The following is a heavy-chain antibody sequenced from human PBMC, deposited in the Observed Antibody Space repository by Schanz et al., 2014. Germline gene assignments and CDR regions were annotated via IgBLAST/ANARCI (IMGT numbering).Heavy chain of an antibody. Sequence: QVQLVQSGAEVKKPGSSVKVSCTASGGTFSSYTISWIRQAPGQGLEWMGRIIPILGIANYAQKFQGRVTITADKSTFTAYMDVSSLRSEDTAVYYCAGTYCSSTSCYTGYYYMDVWGKGTTVTVSS. CDR3: AGTYCSSTSCYTGYYYMDV. CDR2: IIPILGIA. CDR1: GGTFSSYT. D-gene: IGHD2-2*02. V-gene: IGHV1-69*02. J-gene: IGHJ6*03.